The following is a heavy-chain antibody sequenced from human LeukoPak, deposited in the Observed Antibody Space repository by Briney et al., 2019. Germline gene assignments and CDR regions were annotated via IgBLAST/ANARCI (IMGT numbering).Heavy chain of an antibody. CDR2: ISGSGGST. Sequence: GGSLRLSCAASGFTFSSYAMSWVRQAPGKGLEWVSAISGSGGSTYYADSVKGRFTISRDNAKNSLYLQMNSLRAEDTAVYYCARSAYYYDSSGYYHDYWGQGTLVTVSS. V-gene: IGHV3-23*01. CDR1: GFTFSSYA. D-gene: IGHD3-22*01. CDR3: ARSAYYYDSSGYYHDY. J-gene: IGHJ4*02.